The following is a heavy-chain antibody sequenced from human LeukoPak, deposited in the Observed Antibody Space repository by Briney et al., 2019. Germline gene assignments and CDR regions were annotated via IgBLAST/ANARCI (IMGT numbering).Heavy chain of an antibody. V-gene: IGHV3-21*01. J-gene: IGHJ4*02. CDR1: GFTFSSYS. CDR3: AKDTRRVVAVAATPFADY. D-gene: IGHD2-15*01. Sequence: GGSLRLSCAASGFTFSSYSMNWVRQAPGKGLEWVSSISSSSSYIYYADSVKGRFTISRDNAKNSLYLQMNSLRAEDTAVYYCAKDTRRVVAVAATPFADYWGQGTLVTVSS. CDR2: ISSSSSYI.